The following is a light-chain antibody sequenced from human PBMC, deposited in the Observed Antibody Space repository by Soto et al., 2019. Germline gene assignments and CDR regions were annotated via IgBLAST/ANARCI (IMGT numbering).Light chain of an antibody. CDR1: SSDVGGYNY. J-gene: IGLJ2*01. CDR2: DVT. V-gene: IGLV2-14*01. CDR3: SSYTSSSTLEV. Sequence: QSALTQPASVSGSPGQSITISCIGTSSDVGGYNYVSWYQQHPGEAPKLMIYDVTNRPSGVSDRLSGSKSGNTASLTISGLQAEDEADYYCSSYTSSSTLEVFGGGTKLTVL.